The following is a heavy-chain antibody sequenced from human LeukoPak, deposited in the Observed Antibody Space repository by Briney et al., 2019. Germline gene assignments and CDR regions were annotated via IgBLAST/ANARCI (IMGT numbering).Heavy chain of an antibody. V-gene: IGHV4-31*03. Sequence: SETLSLTCTVSGGSVSSGSYYWSWIRQHPGKGLEWIGYINYSGNTYYNPSLKSRVTISADTSKNQFSLKVTSVTAADTAVYYCARGGSGEGYWGQGTLVTVSS. D-gene: IGHD3-10*01. CDR3: ARGGSGEGY. CDR2: INYSGNT. J-gene: IGHJ4*02. CDR1: GGSVSSGSYY.